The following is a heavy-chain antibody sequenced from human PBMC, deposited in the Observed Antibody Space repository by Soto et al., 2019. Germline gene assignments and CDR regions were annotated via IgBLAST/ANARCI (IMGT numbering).Heavy chain of an antibody. J-gene: IGHJ4*02. Sequence: PSETLSLTCTVSGDSISNYYWSWIRQPPGKGLEWIGYMYHSGTTNYNPPLKSRVTISIDTSKNQFSLRLSSVTAADTAVYYCARGRYYFDYWGQGALVTVSS. CDR2: MYHSGTT. CDR1: GDSISNYY. V-gene: IGHV4-59*01. CDR3: ARGRYYFDY.